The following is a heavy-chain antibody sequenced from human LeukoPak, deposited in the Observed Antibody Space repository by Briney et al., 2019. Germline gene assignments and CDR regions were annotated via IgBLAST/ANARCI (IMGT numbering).Heavy chain of an antibody. CDR1: GYSFTSYW. CDR2: IYPDDSDT. V-gene: IGHV5-51*01. J-gene: IGHJ5*02. Sequence: GESLKISCKGSGYSFTSYWIAWVRQMPGKGLEWMGLIYPDDSDTRYSPSFQGQVTMTADKSINSAYLQWSSLKASDTAMYYCARLGSGGFGELLGWFDPWGQGTLVIVSS. D-gene: IGHD3-10*01. CDR3: ARLGSGGFGELLGWFDP.